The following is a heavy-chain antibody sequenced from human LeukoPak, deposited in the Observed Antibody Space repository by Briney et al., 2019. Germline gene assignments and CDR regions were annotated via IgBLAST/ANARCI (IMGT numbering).Heavy chain of an antibody. Sequence: GGSLRLSCAASGFTFSSYAMSWVRQAPGKGLEWVSGISGSGDNTYYADSVKGRFTISRDNSKNTLYLQMNSLRGEDTAVYYCARVYGSGERYYYYGMDVWGQGTTVTVSS. J-gene: IGHJ6*02. D-gene: IGHD3-10*01. CDR2: ISGSGDNT. V-gene: IGHV3-23*01. CDR3: ARVYGSGERYYYYGMDV. CDR1: GFTFSSYA.